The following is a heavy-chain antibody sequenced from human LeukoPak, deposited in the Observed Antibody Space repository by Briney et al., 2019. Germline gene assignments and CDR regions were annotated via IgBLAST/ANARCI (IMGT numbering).Heavy chain of an antibody. Sequence: PGGSLRLSCAASGFIVNTNYMNWIRQPPGKGLEWIGEINHSGSTNYNPSLKSRVTISVDTSKNQFSLKLSSVTAADTAVYYCARGEQQPKYYYYGMDVWGQGTTVTVSS. CDR3: ARGEQQPKYYYYGMDV. D-gene: IGHD6-13*01. CDR2: INHSGST. J-gene: IGHJ6*02. CDR1: GFIVNTNY. V-gene: IGHV4-34*01.